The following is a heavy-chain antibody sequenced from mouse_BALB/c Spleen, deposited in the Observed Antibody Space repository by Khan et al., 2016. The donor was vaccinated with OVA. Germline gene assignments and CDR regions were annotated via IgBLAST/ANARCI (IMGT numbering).Heavy chain of an antibody. D-gene: IGHD2-3*01. Sequence: VQLKQSGAELVKPGASVKLSCTASGFNIKDTYMHWVKQRPEQGLEWIGRIDPANGNTKYDPKFQGKATITADTSSNTAYLQLRRLTSEDTAVYYYARIDAWGQGTTLTVSS. V-gene: IGHV14-3*02. CDR1: GFNIKDTY. CDR3: ARIDA. CDR2: IDPANGNT. J-gene: IGHJ2*01.